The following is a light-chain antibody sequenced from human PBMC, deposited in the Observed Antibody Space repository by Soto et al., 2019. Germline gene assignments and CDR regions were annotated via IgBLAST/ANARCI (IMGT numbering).Light chain of an antibody. Sequence: ENVLTQSPAILSLSPGDTATLSCRASQSVGRYLAWYHQKPGQAPRLVIYDASNRAAGVPDRFSGSGSGTDFTLSISSLEPEDFAIYYCQQRNNWPPITFGQGTR. CDR1: QSVGRY. CDR3: QQRNNWPPIT. V-gene: IGKV3-11*01. J-gene: IGKJ5*01. CDR2: DAS.